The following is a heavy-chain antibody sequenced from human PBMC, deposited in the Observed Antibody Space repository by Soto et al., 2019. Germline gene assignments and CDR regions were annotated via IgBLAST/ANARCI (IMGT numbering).Heavy chain of an antibody. Sequence: QVHLQESGPGLVNPSGTLTLTCAVSGGSISSSHWWGWVRQAPGKGLEWIGEIYHSGSTNYNPSLKRRITMSVDKSKNQFSVNLSAVTAADTAVYYCVRDADDTAIVHAPWLVWCRGTMVTVSS. CDR3: VRDADDTAIVHAPWLV. J-gene: IGHJ6*02. V-gene: IGHV4-4*02. CDR2: IYHSGST. CDR1: GGSISSSHW. D-gene: IGHD2-8*01.